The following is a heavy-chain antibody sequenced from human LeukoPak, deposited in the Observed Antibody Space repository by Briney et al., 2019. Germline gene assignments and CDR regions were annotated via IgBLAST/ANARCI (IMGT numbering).Heavy chain of an antibody. J-gene: IGHJ4*02. Sequence: ASVKVSCKTSGYTFTGYYMYWVRQAPGQGLEWMGWINPDSGGTNYAQKFQGRVAMTRDTSISTAYMELSRLRSDDTAVYYCARDSGNGGNFDYWGQGTLVTVSS. V-gene: IGHV1-2*02. D-gene: IGHD3-10*01. CDR3: ARDSGNGGNFDY. CDR2: INPDSGGT. CDR1: GYTFTGYY.